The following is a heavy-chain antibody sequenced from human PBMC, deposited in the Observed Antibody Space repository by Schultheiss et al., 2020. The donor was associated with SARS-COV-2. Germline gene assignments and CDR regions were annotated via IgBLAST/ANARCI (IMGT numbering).Heavy chain of an antibody. Sequence: GGSLRLSCAASGFTFSSYGMHWVRQAPGKGLEWVSYITNSGSSTYYADSVEGRFTISRDNAKTSLFLQMDSLRAEDTAVYFCARDNGIAAAGTQDDAFDIWGQGTMVTVSS. CDR1: GFTFSSYG. D-gene: IGHD6-13*01. J-gene: IGHJ3*02. CDR3: ARDNGIAAAGTQDDAFDI. V-gene: IGHV3-48*04. CDR2: ITNSGSST.